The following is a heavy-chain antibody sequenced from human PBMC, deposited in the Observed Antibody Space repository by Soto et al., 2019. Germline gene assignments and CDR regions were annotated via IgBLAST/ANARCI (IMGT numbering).Heavy chain of an antibody. CDR2: ISGGGGST. D-gene: IGHD6-19*01. V-gene: IGHV3-23*01. Sequence: GGSLRLSCAASGFTFNNYAMTWVRQGPGKGLEWVSGISGGGGSTYYADSLKGRFTISRDNSKNTLYLQMNSLRAADTAVYYCARTESSGWSTRYGMDVWGQGATVTVSS. CDR1: GFTFNNYA. CDR3: ARTESSGWSTRYGMDV. J-gene: IGHJ6*02.